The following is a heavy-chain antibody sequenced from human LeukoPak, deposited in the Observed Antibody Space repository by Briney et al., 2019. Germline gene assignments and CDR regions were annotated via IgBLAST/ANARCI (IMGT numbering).Heavy chain of an antibody. V-gene: IGHV4-4*07. D-gene: IGHD4-23*01. CDR2: IYTSGST. Sequence: SETLSRTCTVSGGSISSYYWSWIRQPAGKGLEWIGRIYTSGSTNYNPSLKSRVTISVDKSKNQFSLKLSSVTAADTAVYYCARDYGGGYAKYFQHWGQGTLVTVSS. CDR3: ARDYGGGYAKYFQH. J-gene: IGHJ1*01. CDR1: GGSISSYY.